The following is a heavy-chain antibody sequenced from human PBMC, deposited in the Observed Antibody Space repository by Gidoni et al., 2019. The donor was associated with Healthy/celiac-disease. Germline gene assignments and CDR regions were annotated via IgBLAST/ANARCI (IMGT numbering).Heavy chain of an antibody. V-gene: IGHV1-18*01. J-gene: IGHJ4*02. D-gene: IGHD6-13*01. Sequence: QVQLVQSGAEVKKPGASVKVSCKASGYTFTSYGIRWVRQAPGQGLEWMGWISAYNGKTNYAQKLQGRVTMTTDTSTSTAYMELRSLRSDDTAVYYCARDVSSWRTYAYFDYWGQGTLVTVSS. CDR3: ARDVSSWRTYAYFDY. CDR2: ISAYNGKT. CDR1: GYTFTSYG.